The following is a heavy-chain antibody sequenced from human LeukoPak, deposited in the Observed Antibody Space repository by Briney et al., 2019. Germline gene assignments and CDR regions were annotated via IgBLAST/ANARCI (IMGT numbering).Heavy chain of an antibody. D-gene: IGHD3-10*01. J-gene: IGHJ4*02. CDR1: GGSISSGSYY. CDR2: IYTSGST. V-gene: IGHV4-61*02. CDR3: ARVSSGSEYYFDY. Sequence: SETLSLTCTVSGGSISSGSYYWSWIRQPAGKGLEWIGRIYTSGSTNYNPSLKSRVTISVDTSKNQFSLKLSSVTAADTAVYYCARVSSGSEYYFDYWGQGTLVTVSS.